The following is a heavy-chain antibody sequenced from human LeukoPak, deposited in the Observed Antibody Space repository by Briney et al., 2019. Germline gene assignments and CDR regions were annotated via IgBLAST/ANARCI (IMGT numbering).Heavy chain of an antibody. CDR2: VYYTGSM. J-gene: IGHJ6*02. CDR1: GGSVRSSNYY. Sequence: SETLSLTCTVSGGSVRSSNYYWGWIRQPPGKGLEWIGSVYYTGSMYYNPSVKSRVIISVDTSKNQFSLKRSSVTAADTAVYYCARHLRGGATTGMDVWGQGTTVTVSS. V-gene: IGHV4-39*01. CDR3: ARHLRGGATTGMDV. D-gene: IGHD3-16*01.